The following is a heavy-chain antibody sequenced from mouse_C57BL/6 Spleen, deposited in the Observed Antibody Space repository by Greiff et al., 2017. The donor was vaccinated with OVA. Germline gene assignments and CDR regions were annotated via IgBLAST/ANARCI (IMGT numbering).Heavy chain of an antibody. J-gene: IGHJ3*01. D-gene: IGHD1-1*01. Sequence: EVQVVESGPGLVKPSQSLSLTCSVTGYSITSGYYWNWIRQFPGNKLEWMGYISYDGSNNYNPSLKNRISITRDTSKNQFFLKLNSVTTEDTATYYCAREITTGGFAYWGQGTLVTVSA. CDR1: GYSITSGYY. CDR2: ISYDGSN. V-gene: IGHV3-6*01. CDR3: AREITTGGFAY.